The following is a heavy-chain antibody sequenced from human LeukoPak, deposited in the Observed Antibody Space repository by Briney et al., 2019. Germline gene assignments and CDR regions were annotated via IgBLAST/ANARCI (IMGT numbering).Heavy chain of an antibody. CDR2: IKQDGSEK. Sequence: GGSLRLSCAASGFTFSSYWMSWVRQAPGKGLEWVANIKQDGSEKYYVDSVKGRFTISRDNAKNSLYLQMNSLRAEDTAAYYCAREHSSGWYENYYYYYGMDVWGKGTTVTVCS. D-gene: IGHD6-19*01. CDR3: AREHSSGWYENYYYYYGMDV. J-gene: IGHJ6*04. V-gene: IGHV3-7*03. CDR1: GFTFSSYW.